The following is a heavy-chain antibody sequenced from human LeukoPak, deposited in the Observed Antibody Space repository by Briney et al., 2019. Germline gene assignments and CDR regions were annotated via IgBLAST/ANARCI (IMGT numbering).Heavy chain of an antibody. CDR2: ISNNGGYT. J-gene: IGHJ4*02. D-gene: IGHD2-15*01. V-gene: IGHV3-23*01. CDR1: GFTFSSSA. CDR3: AKQLGYCSDGSCYFPY. Sequence: AGGSLRLSCAASGFTFSSSAISWVRQAPGKGLEWVSAISNNGGYTYYADSVQGRFTISRDNSKSTLCLQMNSLRAEDTAVYYCAKQLGYCSDGSCYFPYWGQGTLVTVSS.